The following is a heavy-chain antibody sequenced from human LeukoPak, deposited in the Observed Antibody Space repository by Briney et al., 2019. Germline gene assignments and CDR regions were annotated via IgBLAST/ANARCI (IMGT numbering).Heavy chain of an antibody. V-gene: IGHV3-30-3*01. D-gene: IGHD3-22*01. CDR1: GFTFSSYA. CDR2: ISYDGSNK. Sequence: GRSLRLSCAASGFTFSSYAMHLVRQAPGKGLEWVAVISYDGSNKYYADSVKGRFTISRDNSKNTLYLQMNSLRAEDTAVYYCARGQGIGYYYDSSGIGYFDYWGQGTLVTVSS. CDR3: ARGQGIGYYYDSSGIGYFDY. J-gene: IGHJ4*02.